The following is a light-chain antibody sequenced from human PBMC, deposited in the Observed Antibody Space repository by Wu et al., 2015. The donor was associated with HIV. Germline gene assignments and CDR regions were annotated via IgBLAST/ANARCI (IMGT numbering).Light chain of an antibody. CDR1: QSINNN. V-gene: IGKV3-15*01. J-gene: IGKJ4*01. CDR2: GAS. Sequence: EIVMTQSPVTLSVSPGESATLSCRVSQSINNNLAWYQQKAGQAPRLLIFGASTRATGFPARFTGGGSGTDFTLIISSLQPEDFAIYYCQQRGGWPLTFGGGTKVEIK. CDR3: QQRGGWPLT.